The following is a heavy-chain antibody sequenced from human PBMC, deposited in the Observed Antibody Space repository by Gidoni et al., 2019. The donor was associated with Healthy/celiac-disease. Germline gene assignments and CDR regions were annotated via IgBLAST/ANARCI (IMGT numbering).Heavy chain of an antibody. Sequence: EVQLVESGGGLVKPGGSLRLSCAASGFTFRSYSMNWVRQAPGKGLEWVSSISSSSSYIYYADSVKGRFTISRDNAKNSLYLQMNSLRAEDTAVYYCARDYGSSSWDFDYWGQGTLVTVSS. D-gene: IGHD6-13*01. CDR1: GFTFRSYS. V-gene: IGHV3-21*01. J-gene: IGHJ4*02. CDR2: ISSSSSYI. CDR3: ARDYGSSSWDFDY.